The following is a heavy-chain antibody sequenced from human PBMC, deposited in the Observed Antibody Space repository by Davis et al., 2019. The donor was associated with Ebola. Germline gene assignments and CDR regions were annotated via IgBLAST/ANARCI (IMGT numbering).Heavy chain of an antibody. D-gene: IGHD2-2*02. J-gene: IGHJ6*02. V-gene: IGHV1-46*01. Sequence: VSVKVSCKASGYTFTSYYMHWVRQAPGQGLEWMGIINPSGGSTSYAQKFQGRVTMTRDTSTSTVYMELSSLRSEDTAVYYCAGFGYCSSTSCYMDYYYGMDVWGQGTTVTVSS. CDR2: INPSGGST. CDR3: AGFGYCSSTSCYMDYYYGMDV. CDR1: GYTFTSYY.